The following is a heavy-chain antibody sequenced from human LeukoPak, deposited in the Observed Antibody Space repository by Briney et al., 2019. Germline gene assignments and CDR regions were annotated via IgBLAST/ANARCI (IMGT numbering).Heavy chain of an antibody. CDR1: GYSISSGYY. CDR2: IYHSGST. V-gene: IGHV4-38-2*02. J-gene: IGHJ4*02. Sequence: SETLSLTCTVSGYSISSGYYWGWIRQPPGKGLEWIGSIYHSGSTYYNPSLKSRVTILVDTSKNQFSLKLGSVTAADTAVYYCARGPPPDFDYWGRGTLVTVSS. CDR3: ARGPPPDFDY.